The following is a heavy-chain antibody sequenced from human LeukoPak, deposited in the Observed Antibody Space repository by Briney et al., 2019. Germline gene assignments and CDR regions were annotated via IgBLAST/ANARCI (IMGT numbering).Heavy chain of an antibody. CDR3: ARGRGGYCGGDCYWYYFDY. J-gene: IGHJ4*02. CDR2: IIPILGIA. D-gene: IGHD2-21*02. V-gene: IGHV1-69*04. CDR1: GGTFSSYA. Sequence: GASVKVFCKASGGTFSSYAISWVRQAPGQGLVWMGRIIPILGIANYAQKFQGRVTITADESTSTAYMELSSLRSEDTAVYYCARGRGGYCGGDCYWYYFDYWGQGTLVTVSS.